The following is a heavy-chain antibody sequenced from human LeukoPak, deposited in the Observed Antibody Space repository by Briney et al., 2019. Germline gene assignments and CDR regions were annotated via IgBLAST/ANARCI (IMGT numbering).Heavy chain of an antibody. CDR1: GFSFRTYS. CDR2: ISTSSSTL. V-gene: IGHV3-48*01. Sequence: GGSLRLSCAASGFSFRTYSMNWVRQAPGKGLEWVSDISTSSSTLNYADSVKGRFTISRDNSKSTLYLQMNSLRAEDTAVYYCAKGGYSYGYESGNWGQGILVTVSS. J-gene: IGHJ4*02. D-gene: IGHD5-18*01. CDR3: AKGGYSYGYESGN.